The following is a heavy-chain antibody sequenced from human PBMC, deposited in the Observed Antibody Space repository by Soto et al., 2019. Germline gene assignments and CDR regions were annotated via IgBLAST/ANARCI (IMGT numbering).Heavy chain of an antibody. J-gene: IGHJ4*02. D-gene: IGHD3-10*01. CDR3: ARDSRIYRFNFDY. V-gene: IGHV3-53*02. CDR2: IYSGGST. Sequence: EVQLVETGGGLIQPGGSLRLSCAASGFTVSSNYMSWVRQAPGKGLEWVSVIYSGGSTYYADSVKGRFTISRDKSKNTLYLQMNSLRAEDTAVYYCARDSRIYRFNFDYWGQGTLVTVSS. CDR1: GFTVSSNY.